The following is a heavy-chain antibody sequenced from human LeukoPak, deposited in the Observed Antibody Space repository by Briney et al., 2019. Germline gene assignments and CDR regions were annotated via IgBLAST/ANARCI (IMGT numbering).Heavy chain of an antibody. CDR2: ISAYNGNT. J-gene: IGHJ4*02. CDR3: ARVRGPGFTIFGVVIIPYFDY. V-gene: IGHV1-18*01. CDR1: GYTFTSYG. D-gene: IGHD3-3*01. Sequence: ASVKVSCKASGYTFTSYGISWVRQAPGQGLEWMGWISAYNGNTNYAQKLQGRATMTTDTSTSTAYMELRSLRSDDTAVYYCARVRGPGFTIFGVVIIPYFDYWGQGTLVTVSS.